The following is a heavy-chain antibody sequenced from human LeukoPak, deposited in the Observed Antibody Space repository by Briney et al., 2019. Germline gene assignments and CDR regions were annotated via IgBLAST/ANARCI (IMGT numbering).Heavy chain of an antibody. CDR2: INPSGGST. Sequence: ASVKVSCKASGYTFTSYYMHWVRQAPGQGLEWMGIINPSGGSTSYAQKFQGRVTMTRDMSTSTVYMELSSLRSEDTAVYYCAREFSYYDSSGYWGYYFDYWGQGTLVTVSS. CDR1: GYTFTSYY. J-gene: IGHJ4*02. D-gene: IGHD3-22*01. V-gene: IGHV1-46*01. CDR3: AREFSYYDSSGYWGYYFDY.